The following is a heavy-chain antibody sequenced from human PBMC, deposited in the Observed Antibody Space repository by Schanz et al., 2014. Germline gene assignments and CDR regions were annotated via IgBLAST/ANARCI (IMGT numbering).Heavy chain of an antibody. CDR3: ARKVVATIGGYYDN. CDR2: ISASGGTT. D-gene: IGHD5-12*01. J-gene: IGHJ4*02. V-gene: IGHV3-23*04. Sequence: EVQLVESGGGLIQPGGSLRLSCAASGFGFSSYSMNWVRQAPGKGLEWVSAISASGGTTYYADSVRGRFTISRDNAENTLFLQMNSLRAEDTAVYYCARKVVATIGGYYDNWGQGTLVIVSS. CDR1: GFGFSSYS.